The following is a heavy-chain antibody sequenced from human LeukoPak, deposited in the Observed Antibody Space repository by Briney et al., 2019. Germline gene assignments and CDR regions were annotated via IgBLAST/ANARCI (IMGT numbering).Heavy chain of an antibody. Sequence: SETLSLTCTVSGGSISTNSYYGGWIRQPPGKGLEWIGSIYYSGSTYYNPSLKSRVTISVDTSKNQFSLKLSSVTAADTAVYYCARERSAAAGILNWFDPWGQGTLVTVSS. V-gene: IGHV4-39*02. CDR1: GGSISTNSYY. CDR2: IYYSGST. D-gene: IGHD6-13*01. CDR3: ARERSAAAGILNWFDP. J-gene: IGHJ5*02.